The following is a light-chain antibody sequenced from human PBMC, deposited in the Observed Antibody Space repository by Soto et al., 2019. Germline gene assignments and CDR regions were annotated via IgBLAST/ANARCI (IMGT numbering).Light chain of an antibody. CDR1: QSVLYSSNNKNY. J-gene: IGKJ5*01. CDR2: WAS. Sequence: EIVMTQSPDSLAVSLGERATINCKSSQSVLYSSNNKNYLAWYKQKPGQPPKLLISWASTRESGVPDRFSGSGSGSNFTLTISSLQAEDGAVYYCQQYYTSLITFGQGTRLEIK. V-gene: IGKV4-1*01. CDR3: QQYYTSLIT.